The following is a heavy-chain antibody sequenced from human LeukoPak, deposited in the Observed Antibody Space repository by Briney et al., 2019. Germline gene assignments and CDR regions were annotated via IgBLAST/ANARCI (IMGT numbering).Heavy chain of an antibody. CDR1: GYSISSGYY. CDR3: ARPYGSGSYVY. V-gene: IGHV4-38-2*02. D-gene: IGHD3-10*01. CDR2: IYYRGST. J-gene: IGHJ4*02. Sequence: SETLSLTCTVSGYSISSGYYWGWIRQPPGKGLEWIGSIYYRGSTYYNPSLKSRVAISVDTSKNQFSLKLSSVTAADTAVYYCARPYGSGSYVYWGQGTLVTVSS.